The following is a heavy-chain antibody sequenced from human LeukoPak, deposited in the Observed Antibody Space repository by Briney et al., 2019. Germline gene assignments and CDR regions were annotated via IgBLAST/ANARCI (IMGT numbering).Heavy chain of an antibody. D-gene: IGHD6-19*01. V-gene: IGHV1-18*01. CDR1: GYTFTSYG. CDR3: ARDSPYSSGWYNWFDP. CDR2: ISAYNGNT. Sequence: GASVKVSCKASGYTFTSYGISWVRQAPGQGLEWMGWISAYNGNTNYAQKLQGRVTMTTDTSTSTAYMELRSLRSDDTAVYYCARDSPYSSGWYNWFDPRGQGTLVTASA. J-gene: IGHJ5*02.